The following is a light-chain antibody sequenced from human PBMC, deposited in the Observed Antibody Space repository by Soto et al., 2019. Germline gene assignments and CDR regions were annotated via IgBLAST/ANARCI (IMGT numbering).Light chain of an antibody. CDR3: QQYASSPLT. CDR2: DAS. Sequence: ILLTPSPGTRSLSPGERATLSCRPSQSVSNNYVAWSQQKPGQAPRLVIYDASSRAAGIPYRFSDSGSGTDFTLTISRLEPEDFEVYYFQQYASSPLTFGRGTKGEIK. V-gene: IGKV3-20*01. J-gene: IGKJ1*01. CDR1: QSVSNNY.